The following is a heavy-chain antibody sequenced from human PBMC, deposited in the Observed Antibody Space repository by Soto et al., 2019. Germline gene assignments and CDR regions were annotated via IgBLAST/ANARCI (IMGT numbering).Heavy chain of an antibody. CDR2: ISYDGSNK. Sequence: QPGGSLRLSCAASGFTFSSYAMHWVRQAPGKGLEWVAVISYDGSNKYYADSVKGRFTISRDNSKNTLYLQMNSLRAEDTAVYYCARAPHHYYYDSSGYSDYWGQGTLVTVSS. CDR3: ARAPHHYYYDSSGYSDY. V-gene: IGHV3-30-3*01. CDR1: GFTFSSYA. J-gene: IGHJ4*02. D-gene: IGHD3-22*01.